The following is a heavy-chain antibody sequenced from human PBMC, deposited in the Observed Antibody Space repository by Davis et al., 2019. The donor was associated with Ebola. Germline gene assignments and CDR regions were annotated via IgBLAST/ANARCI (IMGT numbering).Heavy chain of an antibody. CDR1: VLNLDVYA. CDR2: ISGDGDNT. D-gene: IGHD3-3*01. CDR3: TKGAVGEWLLLAY. J-gene: IGHJ4*02. V-gene: IGHV3-43*02. Sequence: PGGSLRLSCPASVLNLDVYAMHWVRQAPGQGLEWVSLISGDGDNTFYADSVKGRFTISRDNSKNSLYLQMNSLRTEDTGMYYCTKGAVGEWLLLAYWGQGTLVTVSS.